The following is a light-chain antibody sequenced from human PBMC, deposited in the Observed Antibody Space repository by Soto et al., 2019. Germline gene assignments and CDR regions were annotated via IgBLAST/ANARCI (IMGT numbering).Light chain of an antibody. J-gene: IGLJ1*01. CDR2: EVS. Sequence: SGLTQPPSVSRSPGQSVTISCTGTSTDFVSYNRVSWYQQPPGTAPKLMIYEVSKRPSGVPDRFSGSKSGNTASLTISGLQAADEADYCCSLYTSEHAYGFGTGTKVTVL. CDR3: SLYTSEHAYG. CDR1: STDFVSYNR. V-gene: IGLV2-18*01.